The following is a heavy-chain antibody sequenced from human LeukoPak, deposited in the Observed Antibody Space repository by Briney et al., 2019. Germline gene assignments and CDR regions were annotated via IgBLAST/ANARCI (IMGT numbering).Heavy chain of an antibody. J-gene: IGHJ5*02. Sequence: ASVKVSCTASGGTFSSYAISWVRQAPGQGLEWMGGIIPIFGTANYAQKFQGRVTITADESTSTAYMELSSLRSEDTAVYYCARWQQQLVLNWFDPWGQGTLVTVSS. CDR1: GGTFSSYA. CDR3: ARWQQQLVLNWFDP. CDR2: IIPIFGTA. V-gene: IGHV1-69*13. D-gene: IGHD6-13*01.